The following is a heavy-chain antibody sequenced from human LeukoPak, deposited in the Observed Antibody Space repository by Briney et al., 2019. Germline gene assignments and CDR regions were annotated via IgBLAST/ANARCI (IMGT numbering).Heavy chain of an antibody. CDR2: IKTDGSEK. CDR3: ARDPPSFHY. CDR1: GFTFSSYW. Sequence: GGSLRLSCEASGFTFSSYWMSWVRQAPGKGLEWVANIKTDGSEKYYVDSVKGRFTISRDNAKNSLYLQMNSLRAEDTAVYYCARDPPSFHYWGQGTLVTVSA. V-gene: IGHV3-7*01. J-gene: IGHJ1*01.